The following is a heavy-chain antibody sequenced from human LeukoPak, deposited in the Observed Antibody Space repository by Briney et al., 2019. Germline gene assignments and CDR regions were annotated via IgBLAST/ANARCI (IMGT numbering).Heavy chain of an antibody. CDR3: ARGADGYSNFDY. V-gene: IGHV4-34*01. Sequence: PSETLSLTCVVYRGSFSGYYWSWIRQPPGKGLEWIGEINHSGSTNYNPSLKSRVTISVDTSKNQFSLKLSSVTAADTAVYYCARGADGYSNFDYWGQGTLVTVSS. D-gene: IGHD5-24*01. CDR2: INHSGST. CDR1: RGSFSGYY. J-gene: IGHJ4*02.